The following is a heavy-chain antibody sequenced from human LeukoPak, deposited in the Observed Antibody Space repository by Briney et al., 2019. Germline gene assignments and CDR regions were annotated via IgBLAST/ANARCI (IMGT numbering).Heavy chain of an antibody. D-gene: IGHD3-3*01. V-gene: IGHV4-34*01. CDR2: INHSGST. CDR1: GGSFSGYY. Sequence: SETLSLTCAVYGGSFSGYYWSWIRQPPGKGLEWIGEINHSGSTNYNPSLKSRVTISVDTSKNQFSLKLSSVTAADTAVYYCASTPRSGDFWSGYYDWGQGTLVTVSS. CDR3: ASTPRSGDFWSGYYD. J-gene: IGHJ4*02.